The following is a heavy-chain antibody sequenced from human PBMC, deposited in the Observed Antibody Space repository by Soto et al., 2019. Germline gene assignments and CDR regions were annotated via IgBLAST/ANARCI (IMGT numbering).Heavy chain of an antibody. CDR3: DRSRPGSSKNWFDP. V-gene: IGHV4-30-4*01. J-gene: IGHJ5*02. Sequence: SETLSLTCNVSGGSISSGDYHWNWIRQPPGKGLEWIGYIYYSGSTYYNPSLKSRLTISLDTSKNHFSLKLNSVTAADAAVYYCDRSRPGSSKNWFDPWGRGNLVTVS. D-gene: IGHD6-13*01. CDR1: GGSISSGDYH. CDR2: IYYSGST.